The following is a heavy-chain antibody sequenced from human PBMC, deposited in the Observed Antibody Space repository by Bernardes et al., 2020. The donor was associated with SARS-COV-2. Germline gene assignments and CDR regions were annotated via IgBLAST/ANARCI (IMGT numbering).Heavy chain of an antibody. Sequence: SETLSLTCAVYGGSFSGYYWSWIRQPPGKGLEWIGEINHSGSTNYNPSLKSRVTISVDTSKNQFSLKLSSVTAADTAVYYCARASDYDSSGYYYGFDRWGQGTLVTVSS. V-gene: IGHV4-34*01. J-gene: IGHJ4*02. D-gene: IGHD3-22*01. CDR1: GGSFSGYY. CDR3: ARASDYDSSGYYYGFDR. CDR2: INHSGST.